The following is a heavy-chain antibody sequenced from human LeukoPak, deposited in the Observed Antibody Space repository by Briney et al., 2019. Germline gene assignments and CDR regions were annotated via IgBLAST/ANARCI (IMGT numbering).Heavy chain of an antibody. CDR3: ARGGSESDY. CDR1: GFTFNHSW. CDR2: IKEDGTEK. Sequence: GGSLRLSCAASGFTFNHSWMTWVRQTPRKGLEWVANIKEDGTEKNYVDSVKGRFTISRDNAKNSLYLQMYSLRAKDTAVYYCARGGSESDYWGQGTLVTVSS. V-gene: IGHV3-7*01. J-gene: IGHJ4*02.